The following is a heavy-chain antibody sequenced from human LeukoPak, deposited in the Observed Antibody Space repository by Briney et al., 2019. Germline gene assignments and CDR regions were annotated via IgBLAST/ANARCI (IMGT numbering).Heavy chain of an antibody. J-gene: IGHJ6*02. CDR2: IKQDGSEK. CDR1: GFTFSSYW. Sequence: GGSLRLSCAASGFTFSSYWLSWVRQAPGKGLEWVANIKQDGSEKYYVDSVKGRFTISRDNAKNSLYLQMNSLRAEDTAVYDCARELRGLWFRDPYYYYGMDVWGQGTTVTVSS. CDR3: ARELRGLWFRDPYYYYGMDV. V-gene: IGHV3-7*01. D-gene: IGHD3-10*01.